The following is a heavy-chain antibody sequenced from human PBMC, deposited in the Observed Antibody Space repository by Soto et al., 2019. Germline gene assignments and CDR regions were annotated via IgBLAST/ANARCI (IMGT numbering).Heavy chain of an antibody. CDR3: ASPLPLYSSSSDYYYYGMDV. V-gene: IGHV1-3*01. Sequence: GASVKVSCKVSGYTLTELSMHWVRQAPGQRLEWMGWINAGNGNTKYSQKFQGRVTITRDTSASTAYMELSSLRSEDTAVYYCASPLPLYSSSSDYYYYGMDVWGQGTTVTVSS. D-gene: IGHD6-6*01. CDR2: INAGNGNT. CDR1: GYTLTELS. J-gene: IGHJ6*02.